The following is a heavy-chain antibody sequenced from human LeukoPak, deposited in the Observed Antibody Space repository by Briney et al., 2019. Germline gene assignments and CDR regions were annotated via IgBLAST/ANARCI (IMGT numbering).Heavy chain of an antibody. CDR3: ARGLGYCTSTTCLLPFDY. V-gene: IGHV3-53*01. CDR2: IYSGGST. J-gene: IGHJ4*02. D-gene: IGHD2-2*01. Sequence: GALRLPCAASGFTVSTYYMTWVRQAPGKGLECVSVIYSGGSTYYPDSVKGRFTVSRDNSKNTLYLQMNSLRAEDTAMYYCARGLGYCTSTTCLLPFDYWGQGTLVTVSS. CDR1: GFTVSTYY.